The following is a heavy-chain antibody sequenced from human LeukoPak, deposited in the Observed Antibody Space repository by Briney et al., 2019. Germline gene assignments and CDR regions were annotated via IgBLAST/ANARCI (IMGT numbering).Heavy chain of an antibody. Sequence: PSETLSLTCTVSGGSISSSSYYWGWIRQPPGKGLEGIGSIYYSGSTYYNPSLKSRVTISVYTSKNHFSLKLSSVTAADTAVYYCARFQIYTWAHSSSWYNNYWGQGTLVTVSS. CDR1: GGSISSSSYY. V-gene: IGHV4-39*02. CDR3: ARFQIYTWAHSSSWYNNY. D-gene: IGHD6-13*01. J-gene: IGHJ4*02. CDR2: IYYSGST.